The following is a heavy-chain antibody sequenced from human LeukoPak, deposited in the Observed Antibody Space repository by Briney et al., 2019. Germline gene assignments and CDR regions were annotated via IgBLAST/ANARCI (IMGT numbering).Heavy chain of an antibody. D-gene: IGHD6-13*01. J-gene: IGHJ4*02. Sequence: PGGSLRLSCAASGFTFSSYDMHWVRQAPGKGLEWVAVIWYDGSNKYYADSVKGRFTISRDNSKNTLYLQMRSLRAEDTAVYYCARDMGQQGFFDYWGQGALVTVSS. CDR2: IWYDGSNK. V-gene: IGHV3-33*01. CDR1: GFTFSSYD. CDR3: ARDMGQQGFFDY.